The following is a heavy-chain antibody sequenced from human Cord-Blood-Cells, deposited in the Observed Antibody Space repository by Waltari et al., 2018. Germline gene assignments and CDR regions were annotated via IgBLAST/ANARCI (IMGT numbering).Heavy chain of an antibody. CDR3: ARGGGPIFGVVTYFQH. Sequence: QVQLVQSGAEVKKPGASVKVSCKASGYTFTAYYMHWVRPSPGQGLEWMGWINPKRGGKNLAQKFQGKVTMTRDTFISTANMGLGRWRSDDTAVYYCARGGGPIFGVVTYFQHWGQGTLVTVSS. J-gene: IGHJ1*01. D-gene: IGHD3-3*01. CDR2: INPKRGGK. CDR1: GYTFTAYY. V-gene: IGHV1-2*02.